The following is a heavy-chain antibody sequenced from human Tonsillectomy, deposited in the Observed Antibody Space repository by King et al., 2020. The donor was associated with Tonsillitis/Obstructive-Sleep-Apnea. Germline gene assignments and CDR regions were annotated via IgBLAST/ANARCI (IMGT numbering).Heavy chain of an antibody. CDR2: IDQSGST. D-gene: IGHD6-13*01. V-gene: IGHV4-34*01. Sequence: VQLQQWGAGLLRPSETLSLTCAADGGSFSGYYWIWIRQAPGQGPAWIGEIDQSGSTNYNPSLRSRVTTSVDTSTNHFSLNLRSVTAADTGVDYCARGRQLAGNLSYYMDVWGKGTTVTVSS. CDR1: GGSFSGYY. J-gene: IGHJ6*03. CDR3: ARGRQLAGNLSYYMDV.